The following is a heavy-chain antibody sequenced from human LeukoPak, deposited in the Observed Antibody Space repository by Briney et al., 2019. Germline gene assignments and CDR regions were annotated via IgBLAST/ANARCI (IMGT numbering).Heavy chain of an antibody. CDR3: ARHPGKAHGSGSYYP. CDR1: GGSISSSSYY. J-gene: IGHJ5*02. V-gene: IGHV4-39*01. D-gene: IGHD3-10*01. CDR2: IYYSGST. Sequence: ASETLSLTCTVSGGSISSSSYYWGWIRQPPGKGLEWTGSIYYSGSTYYNPSLKSRVTISVDTSKNQFSLKLSSVTAADTAVYYCARHPGKAHGSGSYYPWGRGTLVTVSS.